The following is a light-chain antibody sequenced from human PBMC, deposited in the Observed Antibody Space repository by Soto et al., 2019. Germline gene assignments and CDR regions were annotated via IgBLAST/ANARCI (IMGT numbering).Light chain of an antibody. CDR1: HNDIGTYDY. V-gene: IGLV2-14*03. Sequence: LTQPTSVSGSPGQSITISCTGNHNDIGTYDYVSWYQQHPGRAPRLLIHGVTTRPSGISGRFSASKSGLTASLTISGLQPGDEADYYCSSFTSNRIYVFGPGTKVTVL. CDR2: GVT. CDR3: SSFTSNRIYV. J-gene: IGLJ1*01.